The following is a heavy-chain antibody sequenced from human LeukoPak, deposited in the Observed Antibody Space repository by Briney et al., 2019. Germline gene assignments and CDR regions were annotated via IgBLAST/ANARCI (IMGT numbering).Heavy chain of an antibody. CDR3: AKDSSVEWFTGHPT. CDR1: GFTFSSYA. V-gene: IGHV3-23*01. D-gene: IGHD3-10*01. J-gene: IGHJ5*02. CDR2: ISGSGGST. Sequence: PGGSLRLSCAASGFTFSSYAMSWVRQAPGKGLEWVSAISGSGGSTYYADSVKGRFTISRDNSKNTLYLQMDSLRAEDTAVYYCAKDSSVEWFTGHPTWGQGTLVTVSS.